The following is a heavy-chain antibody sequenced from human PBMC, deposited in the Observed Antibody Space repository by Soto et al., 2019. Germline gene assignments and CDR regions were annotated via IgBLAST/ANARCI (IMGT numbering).Heavy chain of an antibody. D-gene: IGHD2-8*01. Sequence: SDTLSLTCTVSGGSISSGTYSWGWIRQPPGKGLEWIGTFYYSGSTYYNPSLKSRVTISVDTSKNQFSLKVSSVTAADTAVYYCARLGGYCTTSCYRYYGMDVWGQGTTVTVSS. J-gene: IGHJ6*02. V-gene: IGHV4-39*01. CDR3: ARLGGYCTTSCYRYYGMDV. CDR2: FYYSGST. CDR1: GGSISSGTYS.